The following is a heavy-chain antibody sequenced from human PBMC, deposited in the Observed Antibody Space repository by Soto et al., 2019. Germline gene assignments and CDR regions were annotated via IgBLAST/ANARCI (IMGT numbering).Heavy chain of an antibody. CDR2: IYPGDSDT. CDR1: GYSFTTYW. J-gene: IGHJ6*02. V-gene: IGHV5-51*01. D-gene: IGHD6-13*01. CDR3: ARQAAAGKYYYAMDV. Sequence: EVQLVQSGAEVKKPGESLKISCKGSGYSFTTYWIGWVRQMPGKGLEGMVIIYPGDSDTRYSPSFQGQVTISADKSINTPDLQWSSLKASDTAIYYCARQAAAGKYYYAMDVWGQGTTVTVSS.